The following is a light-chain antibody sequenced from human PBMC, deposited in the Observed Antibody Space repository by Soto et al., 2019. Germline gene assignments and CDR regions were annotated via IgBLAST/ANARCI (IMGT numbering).Light chain of an antibody. Sequence: EIVLTQSPATLSLSPGERAALSCRASQSLSRSLAWYQQKPGQAPRLLNYDASNRATGIPARFSGSGSGTDFTLTISSLEPEDFAIYYCQQRRDWPPTFGPGTKVDIK. J-gene: IGKJ3*01. CDR2: DAS. CDR1: QSLSRS. V-gene: IGKV3-11*01. CDR3: QQRRDWPPT.